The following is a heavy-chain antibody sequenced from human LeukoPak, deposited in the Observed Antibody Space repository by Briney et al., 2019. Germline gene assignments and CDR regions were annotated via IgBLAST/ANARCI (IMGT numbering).Heavy chain of an antibody. CDR1: GGTFISYA. CDR3: ARFEYSSSPLDY. D-gene: IGHD6-6*01. Sequence: SVTVSFKASGGTFISYAISWVRQAPGQGLEWMGRIIPIFGIANYAQKFQGRVTITADKSTSTAYMELSSLRSEDTAVYYCARFEYSSSPLDYWGQGTLVTVSS. J-gene: IGHJ4*02. V-gene: IGHV1-69*04. CDR2: IIPIFGIA.